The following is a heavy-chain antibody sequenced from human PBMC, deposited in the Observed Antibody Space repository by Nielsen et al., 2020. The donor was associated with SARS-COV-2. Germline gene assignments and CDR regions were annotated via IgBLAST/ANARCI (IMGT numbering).Heavy chain of an antibody. Sequence: GESLKISCAASGFTFTNYGMTWVRQDPGKGLEWVSTISASGGSTFYIDSVKGRFTISRDSFKNTLYLQMNSLRAEDTAVYYCAASKSGYYFDLWGQGTLVTVSS. D-gene: IGHD6-13*01. V-gene: IGHV3-23*01. CDR3: AASKSGYYFDL. J-gene: IGHJ4*02. CDR1: GFTFTNYG. CDR2: ISASGGST.